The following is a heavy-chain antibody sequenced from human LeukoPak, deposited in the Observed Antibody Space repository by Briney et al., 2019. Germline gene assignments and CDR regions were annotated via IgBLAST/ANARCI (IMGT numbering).Heavy chain of an antibody. D-gene: IGHD3-22*01. CDR2: TNHSGST. Sequence: SSETLSLTCAVYGGSFSGYYWSWIRQPPGKGLEWIGETNHSGSTNYNPSLKSRVTISVDTSKNQFSLKLSSVTAADTAVYYCARLSTSGYSYYFDYWGQGTLVTVSS. CDR3: ARLSTSGYSYYFDY. CDR1: GGSFSGYY. V-gene: IGHV4-34*01. J-gene: IGHJ4*02.